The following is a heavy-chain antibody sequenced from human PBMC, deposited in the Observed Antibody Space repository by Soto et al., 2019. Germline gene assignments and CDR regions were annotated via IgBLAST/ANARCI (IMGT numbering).Heavy chain of an antibody. Sequence: EVQLVESGGGLVQPGGSLRLSCAASGFTVSSNYMSWVRQAPGKGLEWVSVIYSGGSTYYADSVKGRFTISRHNSKNTLYLQMNSLRAEDTAVYYCSRDQREPPYYYYYMDVWGKGTTVTVSS. V-gene: IGHV3-53*04. CDR2: IYSGGST. CDR1: GFTVSSNY. J-gene: IGHJ6*03. D-gene: IGHD1-1*01. CDR3: SRDQREPPYYYYYMDV.